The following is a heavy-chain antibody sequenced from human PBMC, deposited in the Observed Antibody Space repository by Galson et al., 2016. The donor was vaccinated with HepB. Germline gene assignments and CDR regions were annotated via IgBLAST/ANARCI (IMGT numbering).Heavy chain of an antibody. CDR3: ARDPAAYYYDNTGWYFDL. V-gene: IGHV3-30-3*01. Sequence: SLRLSCAASGFTFSTYAMHWVRQAPGKGLEWVAFITYDGGSLYYTDSVKGRSTISRGNSRNTLYLQMNSLRAEDSAVYYCARDPAAYYYDNTGWYFDLWGRGTLVTVSS. CDR1: GFTFSTYA. D-gene: IGHD3-22*01. J-gene: IGHJ2*01. CDR2: ITYDGGSL.